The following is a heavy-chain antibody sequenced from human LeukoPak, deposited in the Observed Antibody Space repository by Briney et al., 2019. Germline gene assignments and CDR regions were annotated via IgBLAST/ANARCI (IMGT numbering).Heavy chain of an antibody. J-gene: IGHJ4*02. CDR2: ISYDGSNK. D-gene: IGHD2-21*02. Sequence: GGSLRLSCAASGFTFSSYAMHWVRQAPGKGLEWVAVISYDGSNKYYADSVKGRFTISRDNSKNTLYLQMNSLRAEDMAVYYCARDLVVVTAIPYYFDYWGQGTLVTVSS. V-gene: IGHV3-30*04. CDR1: GFTFSSYA. CDR3: ARDLVVVTAIPYYFDY.